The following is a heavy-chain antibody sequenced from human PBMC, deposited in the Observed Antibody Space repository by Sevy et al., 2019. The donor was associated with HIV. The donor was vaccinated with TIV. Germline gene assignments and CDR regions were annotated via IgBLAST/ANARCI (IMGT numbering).Heavy chain of an antibody. CDR2: ISYDGSNK. Sequence: GGSLILSCAASGFTFSSYAMHWVRQAPGKGLEWVAVISYDGSNKYYADSVKGRFTISRDNSKNTLYLQMNSLRAEDTAVYYCARDGSEGAAAFWGQGTLVTVSS. V-gene: IGHV3-30-3*01. D-gene: IGHD6-13*01. CDR3: ARDGSEGAAAF. J-gene: IGHJ4*02. CDR1: GFTFSSYA.